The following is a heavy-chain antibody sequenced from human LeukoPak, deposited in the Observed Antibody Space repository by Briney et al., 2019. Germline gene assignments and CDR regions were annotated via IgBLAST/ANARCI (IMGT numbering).Heavy chain of an antibody. J-gene: IGHJ4*02. Sequence: ASVRVSCKTSGYTFTDYYIHWMRQAPGQGIEWMGWISSNSGGISYAQKFQGRVTLTRDTPVRTVFMELNRLTSDDTAVYYCARTSIAARRADFDYWGQGTVVTVSS. D-gene: IGHD6-6*01. V-gene: IGHV1-2*02. CDR1: GYTFTDYY. CDR3: ARTSIAARRADFDY. CDR2: ISSNSGGI.